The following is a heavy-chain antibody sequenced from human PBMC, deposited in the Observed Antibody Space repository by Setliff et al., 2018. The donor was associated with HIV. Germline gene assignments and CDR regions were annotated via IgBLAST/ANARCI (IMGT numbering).Heavy chain of an antibody. V-gene: IGHV4-39*01. CDR1: GGSISSSSYY. J-gene: IGHJ4*02. D-gene: IGHD6-6*01. Sequence: SETLSLTCTVSGGSISSSSYYWGWIRQPPGKGLEWIGSLYFSGSTHYNTSLKSRVTISVDTSKNQFSLKMSSVTAADTAVYYCLTSSIGPLPWDYWGQGTLVTVSS. CDR2: LYFSGST. CDR3: LTSSIGPLPWDY.